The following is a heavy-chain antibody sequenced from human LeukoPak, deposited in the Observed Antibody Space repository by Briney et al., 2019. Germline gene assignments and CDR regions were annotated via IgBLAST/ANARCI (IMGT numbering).Heavy chain of an antibody. D-gene: IGHD6-19*01. V-gene: IGHV3-48*01. CDR2: ISSSSSTI. Sequence: GGSRGLSFAASGFTFSSYSMNWFGQAPGKGLEWVSYISSSSSTIYYADSVKGRFTISRDNAKNSLYLQMNSLRAEDTAVYYCARDRGWYDYWGQGTLVTVSS. CDR1: GFTFSSYS. J-gene: IGHJ4*02. CDR3: ARDRGWYDY.